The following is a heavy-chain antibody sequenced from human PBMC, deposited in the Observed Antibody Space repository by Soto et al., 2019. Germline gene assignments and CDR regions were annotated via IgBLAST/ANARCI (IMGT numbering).Heavy chain of an antibody. CDR1: RVAFSKFI. D-gene: IGHD2-2*01. CDR3: AQVRCRSTMGYYYGMDV. Sequence: QAQLEQSGGEVKKPGSSVKVSCKASRVAFSKFIVTWVRQAPGLGLEWVGGIIPVFGTANYAQKFQGRVTITADESTSPSSMAVTNLRSEDPAVSYCAQVRCRSTMGYYYGMDVWGQGTKVTVSS. CDR2: IIPVFGTA. V-gene: IGHV1-69*01. J-gene: IGHJ6*02.